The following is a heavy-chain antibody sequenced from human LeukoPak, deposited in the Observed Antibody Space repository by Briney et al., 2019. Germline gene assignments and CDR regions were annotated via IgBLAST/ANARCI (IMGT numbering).Heavy chain of an antibody. V-gene: IGHV4-34*01. D-gene: IGHD3-9*01. CDR1: GGSFSGYY. J-gene: IGHJ4*02. CDR2: INHSGNT. CDR3: ARGVEGDILN. Sequence: PSETLSLTCAVYGGSFSGYYWSWIRQPPGKGLEWIGEINHSGNTNYNPSLKSRVTISVDTSKNQFSLKLSSVTAADTAVYYCARGVEGDILNWGQGTLVTVSS.